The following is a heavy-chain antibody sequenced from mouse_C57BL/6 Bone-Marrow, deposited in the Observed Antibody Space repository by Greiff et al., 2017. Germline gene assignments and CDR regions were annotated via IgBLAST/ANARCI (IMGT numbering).Heavy chain of an antibody. CDR3: ARDGYYAMDY. J-gene: IGHJ4*01. V-gene: IGHV5-4*01. Sequence: EVQVVESGGGLVKPGGSLKLSCAASGFTFSSYAMSWVRQTPEKRLEWVATISDGGSYTYYPDTVKGRFTISRDNAKNNLYLQMSHLKSEDTAMYYCARDGYYAMDYWGQGTSVTVSS. CDR2: ISDGGSYT. CDR1: GFTFSSYA.